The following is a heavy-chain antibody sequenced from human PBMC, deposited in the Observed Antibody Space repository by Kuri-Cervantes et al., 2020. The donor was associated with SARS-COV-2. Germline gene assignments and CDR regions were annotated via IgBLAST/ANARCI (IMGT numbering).Heavy chain of an antibody. J-gene: IGHJ3*02. CDR1: GFTFSSYA. Sequence: GESLKISCAASGFTFSSYAMSWVRQAPGKGLEWVSSISSSSSYIYYADSVKGRFTISRDNAKNSLYLQMNSLRAEDTAVYYCARGSAYYDSSGPETFDIWGQGTMVTVSS. CDR3: ARGSAYYDSSGPETFDI. CDR2: ISSSSSYI. V-gene: IGHV3-21*01. D-gene: IGHD3-22*01.